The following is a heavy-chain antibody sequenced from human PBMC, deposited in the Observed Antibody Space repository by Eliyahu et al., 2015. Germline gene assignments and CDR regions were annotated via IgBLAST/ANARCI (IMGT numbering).Heavy chain of an antibody. CDR2: INPRSGGT. CDR3: ARDGVVVTAFLSWFDP. V-gene: IGHV1-2*02. CDR1: GXTFTDYY. D-gene: IGHD2-21*02. J-gene: IGHJ5*02. Sequence: QVQLVRSGAXVXKPGASVKVSCXASGXTFTDYYMHWVRQAPGQGLEWMGWINPRSGGTNYAQKFQGRVIMTRDTSMSTVYMEMMRLKSDDTAVYYCARDGVVVTAFLSWFDPWGQGTQVTVSS.